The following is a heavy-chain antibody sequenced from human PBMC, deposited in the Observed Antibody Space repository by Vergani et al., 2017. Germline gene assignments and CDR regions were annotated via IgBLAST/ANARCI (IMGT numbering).Heavy chain of an antibody. D-gene: IGHD4-23*01. CDR3: AKDYVAYGGNSGEGGNFDY. J-gene: IGHJ4*02. CDR1: GFTFSSYG. CDR2: ISYDGSNK. V-gene: IGHV3-30*18. Sequence: VQLVESGGGLVQPGGSLRLSCAASGFTFSSYGMHWVRQAPGKGLEWVAVISYDGSNKYYADSVKGRFTISRDNSKNTLYLQMNSLRAEDTAVYYCAKDYVAYGGNSGEGGNFDYWGQGTLVTVSS.